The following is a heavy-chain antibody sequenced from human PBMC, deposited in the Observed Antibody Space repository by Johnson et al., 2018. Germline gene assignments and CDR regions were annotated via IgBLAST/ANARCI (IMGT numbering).Heavy chain of an antibody. Sequence: VQLVETGAEVKKPGSSVKVSCTASGGTFSSYAISWVRQAPGQGLEWMGGIIPIFGTANYAQKFQGRVTITEDESTSTAYMELRSLRSEDTAVYYCARPDIVVVPATTVYGMDVWGQGTTVTVSS. J-gene: IGHJ6*02. V-gene: IGHV1-69*01. CDR1: GGTFSSYA. CDR3: ARPDIVVVPATTVYGMDV. CDR2: IIPIFGTA. D-gene: IGHD2-2*01.